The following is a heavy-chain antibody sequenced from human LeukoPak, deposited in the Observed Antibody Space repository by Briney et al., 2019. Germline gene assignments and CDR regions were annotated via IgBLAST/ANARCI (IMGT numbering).Heavy chain of an antibody. Sequence: GGSLRLSCAASGFTFSSYGMHWVRQAPGKGLEWVAVIWYGGSNKYYADSVKGRFTISRDNSKNTLYLQMNSLRAEDTAVYYCAKEGSGSYKDPHFDYWGQGTLVTVSS. CDR3: AKEGSGSYKDPHFDY. CDR2: IWYGGSNK. V-gene: IGHV3-30*02. J-gene: IGHJ4*02. D-gene: IGHD1-26*01. CDR1: GFTFSSYG.